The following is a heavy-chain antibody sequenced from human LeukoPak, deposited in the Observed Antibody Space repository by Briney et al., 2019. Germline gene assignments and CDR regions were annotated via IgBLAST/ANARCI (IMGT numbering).Heavy chain of an antibody. J-gene: IGHJ4*02. CDR1: GFTFSSYA. CDR2: ISGSGGST. CDR3: ARLTVVVTAMVEGYYLDY. Sequence: PGGSLRLSCAASGFTFSSYAMSWVRQAPGKGLEWVSAISGSGGSTYYADSVKGRFTISRDNSKNTLYLQMNSLRAEDTAVYYCARLTVVVTAMVEGYYLDYWGQGTLVTVSS. D-gene: IGHD2-21*02. V-gene: IGHV3-23*01.